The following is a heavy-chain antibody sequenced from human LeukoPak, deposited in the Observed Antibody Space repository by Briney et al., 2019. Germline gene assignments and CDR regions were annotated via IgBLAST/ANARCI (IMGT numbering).Heavy chain of an antibody. Sequence: GGSLRLSCAASGFTFSNYGMHWVRQAPGKGLEWLAFIRYDGSNKYYAESVKGRFTISRDNSKDTLYLQLNSLRAEDTAVYYCARTADYDFWSAYSDYWGQGTLVTVSS. CDR3: ARTADYDFWSAYSDY. D-gene: IGHD3-3*01. CDR1: GFTFSNYG. CDR2: IRYDGSNK. J-gene: IGHJ4*02. V-gene: IGHV3-30*02.